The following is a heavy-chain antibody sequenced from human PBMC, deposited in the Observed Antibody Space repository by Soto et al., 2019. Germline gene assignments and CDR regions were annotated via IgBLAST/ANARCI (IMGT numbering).Heavy chain of an antibody. CDR1: GFTFSSYA. V-gene: IGHV3-23*01. CDR3: ARTTAATSFFDY. J-gene: IGHJ4*02. Sequence: GGSLRLSCVASGFTFSSYAMSWVRQAPGRGLERVSAITGGGDTTNYAASVKGRFTISRDNSKNTLYLQMNSLRAEDTAVYYCARTTAATSFFDYWGQGTLVTVSS. D-gene: IGHD2-15*01. CDR2: ITGGGDTT.